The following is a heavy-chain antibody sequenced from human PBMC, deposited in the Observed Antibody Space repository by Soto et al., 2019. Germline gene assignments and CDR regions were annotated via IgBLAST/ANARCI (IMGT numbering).Heavy chain of an antibody. CDR3: ARDATFCLDC. Sequence: SVGSLRLSCAASGFSFSNYWMAWVRQAPGKGLEWVANINRDGGERYHADSVRGRFTIFRDNSENSLYLQMNRLRAEDTAVYYCARDATFCLDCWGRGTLVTVSS. D-gene: IGHD3-16*01. CDR2: INRDGGER. CDR1: GFSFSNYW. J-gene: IGHJ4*02. V-gene: IGHV3-7*03.